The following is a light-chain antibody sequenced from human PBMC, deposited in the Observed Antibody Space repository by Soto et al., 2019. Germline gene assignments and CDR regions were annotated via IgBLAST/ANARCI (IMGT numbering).Light chain of an antibody. Sequence: DIQMTQSPSTLSASVGDRVTITCRASHSAIIWLAWYQQKPGKAPKLLIYKASTLQSGVPSRFSGSGSGTEFTLTISSLQPDDFATYYCQHYNGYPITFGGGTKVEVK. CDR2: KAS. CDR3: QHYNGYPIT. CDR1: HSAIIW. V-gene: IGKV1-5*03. J-gene: IGKJ4*01.